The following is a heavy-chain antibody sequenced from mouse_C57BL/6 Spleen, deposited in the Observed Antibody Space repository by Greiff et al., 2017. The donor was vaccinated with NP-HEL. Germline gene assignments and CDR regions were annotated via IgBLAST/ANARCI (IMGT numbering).Heavy chain of an antibody. CDR1: GYTFTSYW. Sequence: VQLQQPGAELVMPGASVKLSCKASGYTFTSYWMHWVKQRPGQGLEWIGEIDPSDSYTNYNQKFKGKSTLTLDKSSSTAYMQLSSLTSEDSAVYYCARKGLYWYFDVWGTGTTVTVSS. CDR3: ARKGLYWYFDV. J-gene: IGHJ1*03. D-gene: IGHD2-13*01. CDR2: IDPSDSYT. V-gene: IGHV1-69*01.